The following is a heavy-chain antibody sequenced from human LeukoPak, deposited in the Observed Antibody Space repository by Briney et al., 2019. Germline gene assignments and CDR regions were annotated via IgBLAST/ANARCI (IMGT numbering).Heavy chain of an antibody. Sequence: GPSVKLSCTSSVETSSTYGISWVPQAPGPWHKRMGWISGYNGHTKYAQKFQGRVTVTTDTSTSTAYMELTSLTSDDTAVYHCARDKDLGAVAGTFDYWGQGTLVTVSS. J-gene: IGHJ4*02. V-gene: IGHV1-18*01. CDR2: ISGYNGHT. CDR1: VETSSTYG. CDR3: ARDKDLGAVAGTFDY. D-gene: IGHD6-19*01.